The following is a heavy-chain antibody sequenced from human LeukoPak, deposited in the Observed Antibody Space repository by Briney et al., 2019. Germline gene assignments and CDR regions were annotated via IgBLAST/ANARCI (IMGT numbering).Heavy chain of an antibody. CDR3: ARGSGGYSGWFDP. D-gene: IGHD5-12*01. V-gene: IGHV3-48*03. CDR1: GFTFSSYE. J-gene: IGHJ5*02. Sequence: PGGSLRLSCAASGFTFSSYEMNWVRQAPGKGLEWDSYISSSGSSMYYADSVKGRCTISRDNAKNSLYLQMSSLRAEDTAVYYWARGSGGYSGWFDPWGQGTLVTVSS. CDR2: ISSSGSSM.